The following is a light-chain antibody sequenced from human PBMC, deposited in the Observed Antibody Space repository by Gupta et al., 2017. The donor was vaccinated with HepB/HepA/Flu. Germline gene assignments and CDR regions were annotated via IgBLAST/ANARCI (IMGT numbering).Light chain of an antibody. CDR3: CSDVRYNYYV. Sequence: QSVLTQPPSASGSPGQLVTISCTATSGDIGGHNSVSWYQLHPGKAPKLIIYEVTKRPSGVPDRFSGSKSGNTASLTVSGLQAEDEAEYYCCSDVRYNYYVFGTGTKVTVL. V-gene: IGLV2-8*01. J-gene: IGLJ1*01. CDR2: EVT. CDR1: SGDIGGHNS.